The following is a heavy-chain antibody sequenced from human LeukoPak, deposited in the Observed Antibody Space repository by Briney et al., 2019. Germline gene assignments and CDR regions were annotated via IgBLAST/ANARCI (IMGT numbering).Heavy chain of an antibody. CDR1: GGTFSSYA. J-gene: IGHJ6*02. CDR3: ARADLGYCSGGSCYRSDYYYYYGMDV. V-gene: IGHV1-69*13. Sequence: SVKVSCKASGGTFSSYAISWVRQAPGQGLEWMGGIIPIFGTASYAQKFQGRVTITADESTSTAYMELSSLRSEDTAVYYCARADLGYCSGGSCYRSDYYYYYGMDVWGQGTTVTVSS. CDR2: IIPIFGTA. D-gene: IGHD2-15*01.